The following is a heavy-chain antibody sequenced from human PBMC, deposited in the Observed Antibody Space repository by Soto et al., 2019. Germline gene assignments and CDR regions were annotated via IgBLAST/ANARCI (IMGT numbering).Heavy chain of an antibody. D-gene: IGHD1-26*01. CDR1: GGSVSSGSYY. V-gene: IGHV4-61*01. Sequence: QVQLQESGPGLVKPSETLSLTCTVSGGSVSSGSYYWSWIRQPPGKGLEWIGYIYYSGSTNYNPSLKSRVTISVDTSKNQFSLKLSSVTAADTAVYYCARGSASGSYWGGDYYYGMDVWGQGTTVTVSS. CDR2: IYYSGST. J-gene: IGHJ6*02. CDR3: ARGSASGSYWGGDYYYGMDV.